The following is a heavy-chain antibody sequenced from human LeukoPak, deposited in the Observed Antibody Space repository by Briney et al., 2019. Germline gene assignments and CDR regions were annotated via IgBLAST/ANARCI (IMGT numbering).Heavy chain of an antibody. D-gene: IGHD3-3*01. CDR3: ATGGYDFWSGYRNYYYGMDV. CDR1: GYTLTELS. J-gene: IGHJ6*02. V-gene: IGHV1-24*01. Sequence: ASVKVSCKVSGYTLTELSMHWVRQAPGKGLEWMGGSDPEDGETIYAQKFQGRVTMTEDTSTDTAYMELSSLRSEDTAVYYCATGGYDFWSGYRNYYYGMDVWGQGTTVTVSS. CDR2: SDPEDGET.